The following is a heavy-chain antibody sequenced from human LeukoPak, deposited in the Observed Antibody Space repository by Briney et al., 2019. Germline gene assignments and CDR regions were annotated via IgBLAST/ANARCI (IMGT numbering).Heavy chain of an antibody. CDR3: AKDYGGSSDAFDI. J-gene: IGHJ3*02. Sequence: GGSLRLSCAVSGLTFSSYWMSWVRQAPGKGLEWVANIKEDGSEKYYVDSVKGRFTISRDNAKNSLYLQMNSLRAEDTALYSCAKDYGGSSDAFDIWGQGTMVTVSS. CDR2: IKEDGSEK. CDR1: GLTFSSYW. D-gene: IGHD4-23*01. V-gene: IGHV3-7*05.